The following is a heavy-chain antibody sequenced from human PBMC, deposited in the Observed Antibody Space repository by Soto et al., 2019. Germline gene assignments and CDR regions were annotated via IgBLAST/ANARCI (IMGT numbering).Heavy chain of an antibody. CDR2: INDSGGT. V-gene: IGHV4-34*01. D-gene: IGHD6-25*01. Sequence: QVQLQQWGAGLLKPSETLSLTCAVYGGSFSGYWWSWIRQPPGKGLEWIGEINDSGGTNYNPSLTSRLTISADRTKNQFSLKLSSVTAADTAVYYCARIREKRLPYDAFEIWGQGRVVTVSS. J-gene: IGHJ3*02. CDR1: GGSFSGYW. CDR3: ARIREKRLPYDAFEI.